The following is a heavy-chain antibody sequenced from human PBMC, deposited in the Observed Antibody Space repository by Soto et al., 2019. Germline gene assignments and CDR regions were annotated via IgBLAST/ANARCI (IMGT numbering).Heavy chain of an antibody. CDR1: GDTFSFYS. CDR2: VNPILSMS. V-gene: IGHV1-69*04. J-gene: IGHJ4*02. Sequence: QVQLVQSGAEVKRPGSSVKVSCKASGDTFSFYSINWVRQAPGLGLEWMGRVNPILSMSNYAQRFQGRVTMTADKSTSTAYMELSGLRSEDTAMYYCATSYGSGYRAFDYWGQGAPVTVS. D-gene: IGHD3-10*01. CDR3: ATSYGSGYRAFDY.